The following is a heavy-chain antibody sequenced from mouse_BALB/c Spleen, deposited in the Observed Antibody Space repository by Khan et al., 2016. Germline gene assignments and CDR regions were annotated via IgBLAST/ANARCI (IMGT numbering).Heavy chain of an antibody. CDR2: INSNTGEP. V-gene: IGHV9-3*02. D-gene: IGHD2-12*01. CDR3: AGRERYPAWFAY. J-gene: IGHJ3*01. CDR1: GYTFTNYG. Sequence: QIQLVQSGPELKKPGETVKISCKASGYTFTNYGMNWVKQAPGKGLKWMGGINSNTGEPTNAEEFKGRFAFSLETSANTAHLQINHLINDAMALYFCAGRERYPAWFAYWCQWTLISVSA.